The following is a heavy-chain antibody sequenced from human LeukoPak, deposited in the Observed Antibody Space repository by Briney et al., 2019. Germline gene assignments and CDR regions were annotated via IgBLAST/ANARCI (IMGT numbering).Heavy chain of an antibody. Sequence: PSETLSLTCTVSGGSISSYYWSWIRQPPGKGLEWIGYIYYSGSTNYNPSLKSRVTISVDTSKNQFSLKLSSVTAADTAVYYCARDLRHYGSGSHFDYWGQGTLVTVSS. CDR1: GGSISSYY. D-gene: IGHD3-10*01. CDR2: IYYSGST. V-gene: IGHV4-59*01. J-gene: IGHJ4*02. CDR3: ARDLRHYGSGSHFDY.